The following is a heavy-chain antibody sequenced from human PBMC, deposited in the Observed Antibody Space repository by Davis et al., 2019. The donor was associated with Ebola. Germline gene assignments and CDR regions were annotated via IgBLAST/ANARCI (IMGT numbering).Heavy chain of an antibody. J-gene: IGHJ6*02. CDR1: GYSFIGYY. CDR2: INPNSGGT. Sequence: ASVKVSCKASGYSFIGYYMHWVRQAPGQGLEWMGWINPNSGGTNYAQKFQGRVTMTRDTSISTAYMELSRLRSDDTAVYYCARVFGVVNYYYGMDVWGQGTPVTVSS. V-gene: IGHV1-2*02. CDR3: ARVFGVVNYYYGMDV. D-gene: IGHD3-3*01.